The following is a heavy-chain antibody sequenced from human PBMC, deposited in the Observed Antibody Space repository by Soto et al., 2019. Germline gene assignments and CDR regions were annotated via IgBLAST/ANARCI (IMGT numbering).Heavy chain of an antibody. D-gene: IGHD4-17*01. CDR1: GGTFSSHS. CDR3: AREGRYGDFSAALLD. CDR2: IITLFGTA. V-gene: IGHV1-69*01. Sequence: VQLMQSGAEVKQPGSSVKVSCKASGGTFSSHSINWVRQAPGQGLEWMGGIITLFGTANYAQNFQGRVTITADQATSTAYMELNSLRSDDTAVYYCAREGRYGDFSAALLDWGQGTLVTVSS. J-gene: IGHJ4*02.